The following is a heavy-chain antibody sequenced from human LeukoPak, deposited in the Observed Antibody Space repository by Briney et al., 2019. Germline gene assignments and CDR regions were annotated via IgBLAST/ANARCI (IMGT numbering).Heavy chain of an antibody. D-gene: IGHD1-14*01. CDR2: IYYSGST. Sequence: PGGSLRLSCAASGFTVSSNYMSWVRQPPGKGLEWIGSIYYSGSTYYNPSLKSRVTISVDTSKNQFSLKLSSVTAADTAVYYCARLSPPNDTTVRTRAFDIWGQGTMVTVSS. CDR1: GFTVSSNY. V-gene: IGHV4-39*01. J-gene: IGHJ3*02. CDR3: ARLSPPNDTTVRTRAFDI.